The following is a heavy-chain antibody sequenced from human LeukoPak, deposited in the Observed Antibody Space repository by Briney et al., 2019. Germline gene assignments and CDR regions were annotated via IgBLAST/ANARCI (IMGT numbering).Heavy chain of an antibody. CDR2: INHSGST. CDR3: ARGRVHTAMVRGDFQH. J-gene: IGHJ1*01. Sequence: SQTLSLTCTVSGGSISSGGYYWSWIRQPPGKGLEWIGEINHSGSTNYNPSLKSRVTISVDTSKNQFSLKLSSVTAADTAVYYCARGRVHTAMVRGDFQHWGQGTLVTVSS. CDR1: GGSISSGGYY. V-gene: IGHV4-30-2*01. D-gene: IGHD5-18*01.